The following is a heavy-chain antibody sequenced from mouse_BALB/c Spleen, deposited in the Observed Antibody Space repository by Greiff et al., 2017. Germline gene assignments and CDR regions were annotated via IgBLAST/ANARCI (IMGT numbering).Heavy chain of an antibody. Sequence: VKLMESGPGLVAPSQSLSITCTVSGFSLTSYGVHWVRQTPGKGLEWLGVIWAGGSTNYNSALMSRLSISKDNSKSQVFLKMNSLQTDDPAMYYYAREVGRYDDYVDYGGQGTTLTVSA. D-gene: IGHD2-14*01. J-gene: IGHJ2*01. CDR3: AREVGRYDDYVDY. CDR2: IWAGGST. CDR1: GFSLTSYG. V-gene: IGHV2-9*02.